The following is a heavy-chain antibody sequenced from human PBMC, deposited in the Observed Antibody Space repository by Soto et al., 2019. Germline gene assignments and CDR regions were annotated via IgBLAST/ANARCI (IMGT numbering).Heavy chain of an antibody. Sequence: QVQLVESGGGVVQPGRSLRLSCAASGFTFSSYGMHWVRQAPGKGLEWVAVISYDGSNKYYADSVKGRFTISRDNSKNTMYLQMNSLRAEDTAVYYCAKDQQEGSYRYPIDYWGQGTLVTVSS. CDR1: GFTFSSYG. J-gene: IGHJ4*02. CDR2: ISYDGSNK. V-gene: IGHV3-30*18. D-gene: IGHD3-16*02. CDR3: AKDQQEGSYRYPIDY.